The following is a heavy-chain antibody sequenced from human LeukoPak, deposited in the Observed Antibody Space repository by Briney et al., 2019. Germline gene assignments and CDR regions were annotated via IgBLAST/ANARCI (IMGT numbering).Heavy chain of an antibody. CDR3: ARDLDYGSGRSLGAFDL. CDR2: IKQDGSEK. CDR1: GFSFSNYW. V-gene: IGHV3-7*03. Sequence: GGSLRLSCAASGFSFSNYWMSWVRQAPGKGLEWVANIKQDGSEKYYVDSVKGRFTISRDKARNSLYLQMNGLRGEDTAVYYCARDLDYGSGRSLGAFDLWGQGTMVSVSS. J-gene: IGHJ3*01. D-gene: IGHD3-10*01.